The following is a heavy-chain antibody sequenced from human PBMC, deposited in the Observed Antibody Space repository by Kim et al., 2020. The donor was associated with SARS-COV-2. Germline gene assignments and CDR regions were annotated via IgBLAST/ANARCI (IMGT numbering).Heavy chain of an antibody. Sequence: SVKVSCKASGGTFNSYAISWVRQAPGQGLEWMGGMIPIFGTSRYAQKFQGRVPITADKFTSTAYMDVTSLKSEDTAVYYCATTPFGGSNSRYYFDFWGQGTLVTVSS. D-gene: IGHD3-3*01. CDR2: MIPIFGTS. CDR3: ATTPFGGSNSRYYFDF. J-gene: IGHJ4*02. V-gene: IGHV1-69*06. CDR1: GGTFNSYA.